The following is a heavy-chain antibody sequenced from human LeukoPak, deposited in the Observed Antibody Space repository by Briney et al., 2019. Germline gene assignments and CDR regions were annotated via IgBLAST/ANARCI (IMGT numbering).Heavy chain of an antibody. CDR3: ARDQSGGLDY. Sequence: PGGSLRLSCAASGFTLRNTRMAWVRQAPGKGLEWVANINQDASTKHYVDSVKGRFTISRDNAKNSLYLQMNSLRAEDTAVYYCARDQSGGLDYWGQGTLVTVSS. D-gene: IGHD2-15*01. CDR2: INQDASTK. J-gene: IGHJ4*02. V-gene: IGHV3-7*01. CDR1: GFTLRNTR.